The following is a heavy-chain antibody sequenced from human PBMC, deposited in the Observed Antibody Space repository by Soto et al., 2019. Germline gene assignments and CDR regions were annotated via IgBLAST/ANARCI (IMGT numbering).Heavy chain of an antibody. CDR3: ARETDCRVGRCYGMDV. CDR1: GYSFTSYW. Sequence: PGESLKISCKGSGYSFTSYWIGWVRQMPGKGLEWMGIIYPGDSDTRYSPSFQGQVTISADKSISTAYLQWSSLKASDTAMYYCARETDCRVGRCYGMDVWGQGTMVTVSS. D-gene: IGHD2-21*01. CDR2: IYPGDSDT. V-gene: IGHV5-51*01. J-gene: IGHJ6*02.